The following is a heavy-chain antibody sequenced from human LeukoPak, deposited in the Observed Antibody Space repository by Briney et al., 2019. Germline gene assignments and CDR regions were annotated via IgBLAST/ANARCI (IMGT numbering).Heavy chain of an antibody. CDR3: AKATAAAGPHAFDI. CDR1: GFTFNNYG. CDR2: IRYNGNNQ. D-gene: IGHD6-13*01. Sequence: GGSLRLSCAASGFTFNNYGMHWVRQAPGKGLEWVAFIRYNGNNQYYADSVKGRFTISRDNSKNTLYLQMNSLKGDDTAVYYCAKATAAAGPHAFDIWGQGTMVTVSS. V-gene: IGHV3-30*02. J-gene: IGHJ3*02.